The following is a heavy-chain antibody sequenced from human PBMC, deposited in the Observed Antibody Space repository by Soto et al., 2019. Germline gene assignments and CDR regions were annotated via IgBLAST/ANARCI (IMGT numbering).Heavy chain of an antibody. D-gene: IGHD6-19*01. J-gene: IGHJ6*02. CDR1: GGAFSSYA. CDR2: IIPIFGTA. CDR3: AREYGSGPYGMDV. V-gene: IGHV1-69*13. Sequence: SVKVSCKASGGAFSSYAISWVRQAPGQGLEWMGGIIPIFGTANYAQKFQGRVTITADESTSTAYMELSSLRSEDTAVYYCAREYGSGPYGMDVWGQGTTVTVSS.